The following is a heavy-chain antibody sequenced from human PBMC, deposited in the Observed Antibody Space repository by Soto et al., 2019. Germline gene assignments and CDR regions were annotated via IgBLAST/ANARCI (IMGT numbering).Heavy chain of an antibody. CDR2: IYYSGST. CDR1: GGSISSSSYY. Sequence: PSETLSLTCTVSGGSISSSSYYWGWIRQPPGKGLEWIGSIYYSGSTYYNPSLKSRVTISVDTSKNQFSLKLSSVTAADTAVYYCASQGPSYYYYYMDVWGKGTTVTVSS. J-gene: IGHJ6*03. V-gene: IGHV4-39*01. CDR3: ASQGPSYYYYYMDV.